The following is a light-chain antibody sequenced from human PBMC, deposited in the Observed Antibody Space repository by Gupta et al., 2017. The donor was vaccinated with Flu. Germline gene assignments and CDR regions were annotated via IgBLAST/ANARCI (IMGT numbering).Light chain of an antibody. CDR2: DVS. J-gene: IGLJ3*02. CDR3: CSYAGSYTPNWV. V-gene: IGLV2-11*01. CDR1: SSAVGGYNY. Sequence: QSALTQPRSVSGSPGQSVTISCTGTSSAVGGYNYVSWYQQHPGKAPKLMMYDVSKRPAGVPDRFSGSKSGNTAALTISGLQAEDEADYYCCSYAGSYTPNWVFGGGTKLTVL.